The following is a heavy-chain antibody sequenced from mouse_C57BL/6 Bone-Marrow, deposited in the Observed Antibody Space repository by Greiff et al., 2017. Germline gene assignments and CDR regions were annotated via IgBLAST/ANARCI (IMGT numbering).Heavy chain of an antibody. D-gene: IGHD1-1*01. V-gene: IGHV1-55*01. Sequence: QVQLQQPGAELVKPGASVKMSCKASGYTFTSYWITWVKQRPGQGLEWIGDIYPGSGSTNYNEKFKSKATLTVDPSSSTAYMQISSLPSEDSAVYYCARRYYYGSSYYYWYFDVWGTGTTVTVSS. CDR2: IYPGSGST. CDR3: ARRYYYGSSYYYWYFDV. J-gene: IGHJ1*03. CDR1: GYTFTSYW.